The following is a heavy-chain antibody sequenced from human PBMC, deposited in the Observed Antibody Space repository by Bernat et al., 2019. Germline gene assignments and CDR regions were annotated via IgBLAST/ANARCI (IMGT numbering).Heavy chain of an antibody. CDR2: IYSGGST. D-gene: IGHD3-22*01. J-gene: IGHJ4*02. V-gene: IGHV3-66*01. CDR1: GFTVSSNY. Sequence: EVQLVESGGGLVQPGGSLRLSCAASGFTVSSNYMSWVRQAPGKGLEWVSVIYSGGSTYYADSVKGRFTISRDNSKNTLYLQMNSRRAEDTAVYYCARDEGGYDSSLLGYWGQGTLVTVSS. CDR3: ARDEGGYDSSLLGY.